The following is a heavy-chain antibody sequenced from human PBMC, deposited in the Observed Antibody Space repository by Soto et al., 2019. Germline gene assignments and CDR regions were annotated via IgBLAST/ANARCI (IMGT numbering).Heavy chain of an antibody. CDR1: GFTFSDHY. CDR3: TRGLLGGAPSYTFHGMDV. D-gene: IGHD1-26*01. V-gene: IGHV3-72*01. Sequence: EVQLVESGGGLVQPGGSLRLSCAASGFTFSDHYMDWVRQAPGKGLEWGARSRNRVNSHTTEYAASVKGRFTISRDESKSSLYLQMNSLKIEDTAVYYCTRGLLGGAPSYTFHGMDVWGQGTTVTVSS. CDR2: SRNRVNSHTT. J-gene: IGHJ6*01.